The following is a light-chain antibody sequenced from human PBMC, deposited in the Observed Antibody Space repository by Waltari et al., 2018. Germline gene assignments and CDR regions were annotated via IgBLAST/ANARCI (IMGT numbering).Light chain of an antibody. CDR1: QSITSNY. CDR2: DAS. Sequence: EIVLTQSPGTLSLSPGARATPSCRASQSITSNYLAWYQQRPGQAPRLLIYDASTRATGIPDRFSGSGSGTDFTLTISRLEPEDFAVYYCQQCGRSLYTFGQGTTLEIK. J-gene: IGKJ2*01. V-gene: IGKV3-20*01. CDR3: QQCGRSLYT.